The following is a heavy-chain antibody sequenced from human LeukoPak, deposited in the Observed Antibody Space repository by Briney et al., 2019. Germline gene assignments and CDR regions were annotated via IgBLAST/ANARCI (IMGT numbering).Heavy chain of an antibody. D-gene: IGHD3-22*01. CDR1: GYTFTSYG. J-gene: IGHJ4*02. Sequence: ASVKVSCKASGYTFTSYGINWVRQATGQGLEWMGWMNPNSGNTGYAQKFQGRVTMTRNTSISTAYMELSSLRSEDTAVYYCARGGGIGYYDSSGYYYYWGQGTLVTVSS. V-gene: IGHV1-8*02. CDR2: MNPNSGNT. CDR3: ARGGGIGYYDSSGYYYY.